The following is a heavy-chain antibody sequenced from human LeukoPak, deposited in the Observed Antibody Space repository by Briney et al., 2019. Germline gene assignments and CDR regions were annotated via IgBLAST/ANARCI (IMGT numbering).Heavy chain of an antibody. J-gene: IGHJ4*02. Sequence: GESLKISCKGFGYSFTSYYIGWVRQMPGKGLEWMGITHPGDSDTRYCPSFQGPVTISADKSISTAYLQWSSLKASNTAMYYCARRRENYDFWSGPYFDYWGQGTLVTASS. CDR2: THPGDSDT. CDR3: ARRRENYDFWSGPYFDY. CDR1: GYSFTSYY. D-gene: IGHD3-3*01. V-gene: IGHV5-51*01.